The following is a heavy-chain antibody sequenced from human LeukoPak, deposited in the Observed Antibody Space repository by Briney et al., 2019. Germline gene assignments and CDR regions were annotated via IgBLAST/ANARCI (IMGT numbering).Heavy chain of an antibody. Sequence: GASVKVSCKASGGTFSSYAISWVRQAPGQGLEWMGGIIPIFGTANYAQKFQGRVTITADESTSTAYMELSSLRSEDTAVYYCARGGPGYCSSTSCYKVLGNWFDPWGQGTLVTVSS. CDR2: IIPIFGTA. J-gene: IGHJ5*02. CDR1: GGTFSSYA. V-gene: IGHV1-69*13. CDR3: ARGGPGYCSSTSCYKVLGNWFDP. D-gene: IGHD2-2*02.